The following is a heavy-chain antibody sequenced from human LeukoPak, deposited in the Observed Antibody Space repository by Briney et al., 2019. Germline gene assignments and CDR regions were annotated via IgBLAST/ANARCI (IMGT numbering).Heavy chain of an antibody. CDR2: IRSKAYGGTT. V-gene: IGHV3-49*04. D-gene: IGHD3-3*01. CDR1: GFTVRNYG. J-gene: IGHJ1*01. Sequence: GGSLRLSCAVSGFTVRNYGMSWVRQAPGKGLEWVGFIRSKAYGGTTEYAASVKGRFTISRDDSKSIAYLQMNSLKTEDTAVYYCTRYDFWSGYPSGAWGQGTLVTVSS. CDR3: TRYDFWSGYPSGA.